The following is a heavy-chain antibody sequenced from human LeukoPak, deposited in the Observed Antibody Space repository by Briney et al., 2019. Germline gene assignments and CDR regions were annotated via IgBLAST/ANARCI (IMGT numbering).Heavy chain of an antibody. V-gene: IGHV3-49*03. J-gene: IGHJ4*02. CDR1: GFTFGDYL. CDR2: ISGGTT. D-gene: IGHD6-19*01. CDR3: SSGSGWLSVY. Sequence: GRSLRLSCTASGFTFGDYLMSWFRQAPGKGLEWIGFISGGTTEYAASVKGRFTISRDDSTSIAYLQMNSLTTEDTAVYYCSSGSGWLSVYWGQGTLVTVSS.